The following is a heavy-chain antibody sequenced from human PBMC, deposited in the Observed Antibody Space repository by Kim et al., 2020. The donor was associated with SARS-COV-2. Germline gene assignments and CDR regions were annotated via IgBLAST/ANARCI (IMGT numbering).Heavy chain of an antibody. D-gene: IGHD5-18*01. V-gene: IGHV4-30-2*01. Sequence: PKSRVTISVDRSNNQFSLKLSSVTAADTAVYYCARVAVQLWLQPKYYFDYWGQGTLVTVSS. J-gene: IGHJ4*02. CDR3: ARVAVQLWLQPKYYFDY.